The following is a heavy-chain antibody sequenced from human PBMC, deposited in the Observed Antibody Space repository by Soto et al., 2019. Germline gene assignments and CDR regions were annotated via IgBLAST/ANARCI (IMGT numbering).Heavy chain of an antibody. D-gene: IGHD2-2*01. CDR3: ARVGVSGYCSSTSCPVDN. J-gene: IGHJ4*02. CDR2: IYSGGST. CDR1: GFTVSSNY. Sequence: GWSLRLSCAACGFTVSSNYMSWVRKAPGKGLEWVSVIYSGGSTYYADSVKGRFTISRDNSKNTLYLQMNSLRAEDTAVYYCARVGVSGYCSSTSCPVDNWGQGTLVTVSS. V-gene: IGHV3-53*01.